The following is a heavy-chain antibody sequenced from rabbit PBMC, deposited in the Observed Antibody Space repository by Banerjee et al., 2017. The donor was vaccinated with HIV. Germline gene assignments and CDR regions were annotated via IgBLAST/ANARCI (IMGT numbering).Heavy chain of an antibody. CDR2: IVYDGNI. D-gene: IGHD4-2*01. V-gene: IGHV1S47*01. CDR1: GFDFSGNA. Sequence: QEQLVESGGGLVKPEGSLTLTCTASGFDFSGNAMCWVRQAPGKGPEWIGYIVYDGNIYYASWAKGRFTISKTSSTTVTLQMTSLTAADTATYFCARNVAAADLWGPGTLVTVS. J-gene: IGHJ6*01. CDR3: ARNVAAADL.